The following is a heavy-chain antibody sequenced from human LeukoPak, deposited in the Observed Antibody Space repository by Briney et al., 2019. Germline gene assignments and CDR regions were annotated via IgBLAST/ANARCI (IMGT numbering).Heavy chain of an antibody. D-gene: IGHD2-8*02. Sequence: GGSLRLSCAASGFTFSSYGMHWVRQAPGKGLEWVAVISYDGSNKYYADSVKGRFTISRDNSKNTLYLQMNSLRAEDTAVYYCAKDLLVRPTIDYWGQGTLVTVSS. CDR1: GFTFSSYG. CDR2: ISYDGSNK. V-gene: IGHV3-30*18. J-gene: IGHJ4*02. CDR3: AKDLLVRPTIDY.